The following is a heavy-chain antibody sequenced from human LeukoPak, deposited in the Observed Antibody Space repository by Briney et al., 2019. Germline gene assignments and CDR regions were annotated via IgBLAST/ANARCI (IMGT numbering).Heavy chain of an antibody. CDR3: ARGRWDQFDP. CDR2: INHSGST. CDR1: GGSFSGYY. V-gene: IGHV4-34*01. D-gene: IGHD1-26*01. Sequence: SETLSLTCAVYGGSFSGYYWSWIRQPPGKGLEWIGEINHSGSTNYNPSLKSRVTISVDTSKNKFSLKLSSVDAADTAVYYCARGRWDQFDPWGQGTLVTVSS. J-gene: IGHJ5*02.